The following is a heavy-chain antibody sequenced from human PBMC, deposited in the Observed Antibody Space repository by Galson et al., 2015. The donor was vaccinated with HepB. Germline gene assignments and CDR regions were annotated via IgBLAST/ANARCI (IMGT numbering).Heavy chain of an antibody. J-gene: IGHJ4*02. CDR1: GDSVSSNSAA. V-gene: IGHV6-1*01. CDR2: TYYRSKWYN. Sequence: CAISGDSVSSNSAAWNWIRQSPSRGLEWLGRTYYRSKWYNDYAVSVKGRITINPDTSKNQFSLQLNSVTPEDTAVYYCARDRPPELIAVAGTMGGFDYWGQGTLVTVSS. CDR3: ARDRPPELIAVAGTMGGFDY. D-gene: IGHD6-19*01.